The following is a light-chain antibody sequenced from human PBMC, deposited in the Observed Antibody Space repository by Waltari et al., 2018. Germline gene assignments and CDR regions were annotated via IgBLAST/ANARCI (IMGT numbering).Light chain of an antibody. CDR3: QSSDNNTVF. V-gene: IGLV6-57*04. CDR2: ENF. Sequence: FLLTQPHSVSESPGKTITISCTRSGGSIASDYVQWYQQRPGSAPTTVIFENFQRPSGVPHRCSGSIDSSSNSASLIITGLKTEDEADYYCQSSDNNTVFFGGGTRLTVL. CDR1: GGSIASDY. J-gene: IGLJ2*01.